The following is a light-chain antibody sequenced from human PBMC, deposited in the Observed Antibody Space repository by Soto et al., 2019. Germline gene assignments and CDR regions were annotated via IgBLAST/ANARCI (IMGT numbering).Light chain of an antibody. CDR3: QQRSNWT. CDR1: QSVSSTY. V-gene: IGKV3D-20*02. J-gene: IGKJ1*01. CDR2: GAS. Sequence: EIVLTQSPVTLSLSPGERATLSCRASQSVSSTYLAWYQQKPGQAPRLLIYGASSRATGIPDRFSGSGSGTDFTLTISRLEPEDFAVYYCQQRSNWTFGQGTKVDIK.